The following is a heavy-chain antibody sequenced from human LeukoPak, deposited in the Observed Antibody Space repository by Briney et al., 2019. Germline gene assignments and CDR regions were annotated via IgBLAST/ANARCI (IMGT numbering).Heavy chain of an antibody. Sequence: GASVKVSCKASGGTFSSHALNWVRQAPGQGLEWMGGIIPMFGTANHAQKLQGRVTITADESTSTAYMELSSLRSDDTAVYYCARSNYYGSGSRRNYYYYYIDVWGKGTTVTISS. CDR2: IIPMFGTA. J-gene: IGHJ6*03. CDR3: ARSNYYGSGSRRNYYYYYIDV. V-gene: IGHV1-69*13. CDR1: GGTFSSHA. D-gene: IGHD3-10*01.